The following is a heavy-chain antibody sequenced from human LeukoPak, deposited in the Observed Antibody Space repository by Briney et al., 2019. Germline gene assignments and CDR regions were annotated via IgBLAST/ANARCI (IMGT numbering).Heavy chain of an antibody. Sequence: PGGSLRLSCAASGFTFSSYWMSWVRQAPGKGLEWVANIKQDGSEKYYVDSVKGRFTISRDNAKNSLYLQMNSLRAEDTAVYYCASYSISPKSSAFDYWGQGTLVTVSS. CDR3: ASYSISPKSSAFDY. CDR2: IKQDGSEK. D-gene: IGHD6-6*01. CDR1: GFTFSSYW. V-gene: IGHV3-7*01. J-gene: IGHJ4*02.